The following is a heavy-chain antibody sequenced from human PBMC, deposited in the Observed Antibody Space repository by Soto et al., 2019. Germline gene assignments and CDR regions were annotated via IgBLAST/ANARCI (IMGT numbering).Heavy chain of an antibody. D-gene: IGHD2-15*01. J-gene: IGHJ4*01. V-gene: IGHV3-23*01. CDR2: ISDSGGST. CDR1: GFTFSYYG. CDR3: AKEIVVVVAGIDEYHFDY. Sequence: GGSLRLSCKASGFTFSYYGMSWVRQAPGKGLEWVSGISDSGGSTYYADSVKGRFTISRDNSKNTLYLQMNSLRAEDTAVYYCAKEIVVVVAGIDEYHFDYWGQGTLVTVSS.